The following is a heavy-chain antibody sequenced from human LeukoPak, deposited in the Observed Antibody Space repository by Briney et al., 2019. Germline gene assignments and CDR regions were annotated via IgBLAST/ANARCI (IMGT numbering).Heavy chain of an antibody. D-gene: IGHD3-3*01. Sequence: GGSLRLSCAAYGFTFTNYWVTWVRQAPGKGLEWVANINQDGGTEYYVDSMKGRFTISRDNAKNLVYLQINSLRAEDTAVYFCARHTLWRFDYWGQGALVTVSS. V-gene: IGHV3-7*01. J-gene: IGHJ4*02. CDR3: ARHTLWRFDY. CDR1: GFTFTNYW. CDR2: INQDGGTE.